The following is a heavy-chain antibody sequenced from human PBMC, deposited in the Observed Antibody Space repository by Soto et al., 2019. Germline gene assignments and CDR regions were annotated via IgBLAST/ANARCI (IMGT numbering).Heavy chain of an antibody. J-gene: IGHJ4*02. D-gene: IGHD2-2*02. CDR1: GGSFSGYY. Sequence: SETLSLTCAVYGGSFSGYYWSGIRQPPGKGLEWIGEINHSGSTNYNPSLKSRVTISVDTSKNQFSLKLSSVTAADTAVYYCARESYCSSTSCYRRSYYFDYWGQGTLVTVSS. CDR3: ARESYCSSTSCYRRSYYFDY. CDR2: INHSGST. V-gene: IGHV4-34*01.